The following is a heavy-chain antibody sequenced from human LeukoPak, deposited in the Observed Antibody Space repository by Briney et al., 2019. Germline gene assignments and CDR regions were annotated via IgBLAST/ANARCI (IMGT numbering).Heavy chain of an antibody. J-gene: IGHJ4*02. CDR3: ARGAVGYYYDSSGPTSFDY. V-gene: IGHV4-31*03. D-gene: IGHD3-22*01. CDR2: IYYSGST. Sequence: PSETLSLTCTVSGGSISSGGYYWSWIRQHPGKGLEWIGYIYYSGSTYYNPSLKSRVTISVDTSKNQFSLKLSSVTAADTAVYYCARGAVGYYYDSSGPTSFDYWGQGTLVTVSS. CDR1: GGSISSGGYY.